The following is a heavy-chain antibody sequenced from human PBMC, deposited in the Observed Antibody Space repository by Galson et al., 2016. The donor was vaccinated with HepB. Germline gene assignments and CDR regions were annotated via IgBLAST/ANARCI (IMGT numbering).Heavy chain of an antibody. CDR1: GYPFTDYY. CDR3: ARGVSGSYYKRGPFFDS. D-gene: IGHD3-10*01. CDR2: INPRGGIT. J-gene: IGHJ4*02. V-gene: IGHV1-46*01. Sequence: SVKVSCKASGYPFTDYYVHWVRQAPGQGLKWMGVINPRGGITNYAENFQGRLTMTRDTSTSTVYMELSSLRSEDTAVFYCARGVSGSYYKRGPFFDSWGQGTLVTVSS.